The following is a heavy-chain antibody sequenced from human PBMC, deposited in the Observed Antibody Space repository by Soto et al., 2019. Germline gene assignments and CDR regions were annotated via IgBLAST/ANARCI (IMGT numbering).Heavy chain of an antibody. CDR2: IYYSGGT. CDR1: GDSSSSGGYY. CDR3: ARDRGALGMDV. V-gene: IGHV4-31*03. Sequence: PSETLSLTCTVSGDSSSSGGYYRSWIRQHPGKGLEWIGYIYYSGGTYYNPSLKSRVTISVDTSKNQFSLKLSSMTAADTAVYYCARDRGALGMDVWGQGTTVTVSS. D-gene: IGHD3-10*01. J-gene: IGHJ6*02.